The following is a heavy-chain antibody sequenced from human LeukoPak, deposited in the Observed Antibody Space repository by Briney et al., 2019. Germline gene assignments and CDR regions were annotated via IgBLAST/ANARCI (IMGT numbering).Heavy chain of an antibody. CDR3: ARHDGSSLPFDY. D-gene: IGHD3-10*01. CDR1: GGSISTYY. CDR2: IYYSGST. J-gene: IGHJ4*02. V-gene: IGHV4-59*08. Sequence: SETLSLTCTVSGGSISTYYWTWIRQPPGKGLEWIGYIYYSGSTNYNPSLKSRVTISVDTSKNQSSLKLSSVTAADTAVYYCARHDGSSLPFDYWGQGTLVTVSS.